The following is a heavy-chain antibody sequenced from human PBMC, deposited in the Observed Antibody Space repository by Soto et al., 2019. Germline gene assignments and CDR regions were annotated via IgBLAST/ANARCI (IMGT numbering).Heavy chain of an antibody. V-gene: IGHV4-30-4*01. CDR1: CASIRSTDYY. CDR3: VRTARVGAVAPHWFDR. Sequence: SETLSLTCTVSCASIRSTDYYWSWIRQAPGKGLEWIGYVYYTGSTYYNPSLMSRLTISVDTSKNQFSLKLTSVTAAETAVYYCVRTARVGAVAPHWFDRWGQGTQVTVSS. D-gene: IGHD2-21*02. J-gene: IGHJ5*02. CDR2: VYYTGST.